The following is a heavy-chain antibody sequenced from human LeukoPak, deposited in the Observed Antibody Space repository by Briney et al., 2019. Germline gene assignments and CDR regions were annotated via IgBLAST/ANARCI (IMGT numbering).Heavy chain of an antibody. Sequence: PGGSLRPSRAASGLTVSSSCMGWVSQEAGRGMEWVANIKLEGREKNHAASVKGRFTTSRDNAKNSLYLQMNSLRAEDTVVYYCARVGGYDFFGDYFDYWVQGTLVTVSS. J-gene: IGHJ4*02. V-gene: IGHV3-7*03. CDR3: ARVGGYDFFGDYFDY. D-gene: IGHD5-12*01. CDR1: GLTVSSSC. CDR2: IKLEGREK.